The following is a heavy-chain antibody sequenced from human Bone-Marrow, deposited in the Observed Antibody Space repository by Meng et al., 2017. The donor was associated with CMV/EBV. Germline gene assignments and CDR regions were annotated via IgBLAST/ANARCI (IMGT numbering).Heavy chain of an antibody. CDR1: GYTFTGYY. J-gene: IGHJ5*02. V-gene: IGHV1-18*04. CDR3: ARAQAGVGWFDP. Sequence: ASVKVSCKASGYTFTGYYMHWVRQAPGQGLEWMGWISAYNGNTNYAQKLQGRVTMTTDTSTSTAHMELRSLRSDDTAVYYCARAQAGVGWFDPWGQGTLVAVSS. CDR2: ISAYNGNT. D-gene: IGHD6-19*01.